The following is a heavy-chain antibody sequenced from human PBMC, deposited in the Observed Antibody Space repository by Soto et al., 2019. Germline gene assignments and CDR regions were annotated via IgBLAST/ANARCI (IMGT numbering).Heavy chain of an antibody. J-gene: IGHJ4*02. CDR2: IYWDDDK. Sequence: QITLRESGPTRVKPTQTLTLTCTFSGFSLSARPVAVGWIRQPPGKALERLALIYWDDDKRYSPSLMSRLTITKDTSKNQVVLTMTNMDPLDTAIYYCVHRAGIDGNWNGGYFDYWGQGALDTVSS. D-gene: IGHD1-1*01. CDR3: VHRAGIDGNWNGGYFDY. V-gene: IGHV2-5*02. CDR1: GFSLSARPVA.